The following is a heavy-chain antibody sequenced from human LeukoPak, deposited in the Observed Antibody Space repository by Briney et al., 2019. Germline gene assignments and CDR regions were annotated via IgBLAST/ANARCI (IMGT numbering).Heavy chain of an antibody. Sequence: GGSLRLSCAASGFTFSSYWMHWVRQAPGKGLVWVSRINSDGSSTSYADSVKGRFTISRDNAKNTLYLQMNSLRAEDTAVYYCARAIVVVPAGPIGVLSVWFDPWGQGTLVTVSS. J-gene: IGHJ5*02. CDR2: INSDGSST. CDR1: GFTFSSYW. CDR3: ARAIVVVPAGPIGVLSVWFDP. D-gene: IGHD2-2*01. V-gene: IGHV3-74*01.